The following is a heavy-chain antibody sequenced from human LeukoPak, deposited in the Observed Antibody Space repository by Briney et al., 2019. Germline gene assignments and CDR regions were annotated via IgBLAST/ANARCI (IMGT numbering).Heavy chain of an antibody. CDR2: IYPGDSDT. D-gene: IGHD5-24*01. V-gene: IGHV5-51*01. Sequence: GESLKISCKGFGYSFTSYWIGWVRQMPGKGLEWMGIIYPGDSDTRYSPSFQGQVTISADKSISTACLQWSSLKASDTAMYYCARRIYVEMATITSNWFDPWGQGTLVTVSS. CDR1: GYSFTSYW. J-gene: IGHJ5*02. CDR3: ARRIYVEMATITSNWFDP.